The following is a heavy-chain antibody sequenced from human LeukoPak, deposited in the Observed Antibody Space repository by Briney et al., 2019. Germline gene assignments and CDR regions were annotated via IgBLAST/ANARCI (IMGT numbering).Heavy chain of an antibody. CDR1: VGTFSSYA. CDR2: IIHIFGRA. CDR3: AREGGYSYGSFFYFDC. J-gene: IGHJ4*02. Sequence: GSSVTVSCKSSVGTFSSYAISWVRQAPGQGLEWMGRIIHIFGRANYDQKFQGRVRITADKSTSTAYMDLSSLSSEDTAVYYCAREGGYSYGSFFYFDCWGQGTLVTFSS. D-gene: IGHD5-18*01. V-gene: IGHV1-69*04.